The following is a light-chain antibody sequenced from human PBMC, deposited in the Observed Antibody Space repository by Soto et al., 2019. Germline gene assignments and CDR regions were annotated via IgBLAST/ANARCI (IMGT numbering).Light chain of an antibody. Sequence: QSVLTQPPSASGTPGQRVTISCSGSSSNIGSNTVNWYQQLPGTAPKLLIHANNQRPSGVPDRFSGSKSGTSASLAISWLQSEEADYYCAAWDDSLNGYVFGTGTNVTLL. J-gene: IGLJ1*01. CDR3: AAWDDSLNGYV. CDR1: SSNIGSNT. CDR2: ANN. V-gene: IGLV1-44*01.